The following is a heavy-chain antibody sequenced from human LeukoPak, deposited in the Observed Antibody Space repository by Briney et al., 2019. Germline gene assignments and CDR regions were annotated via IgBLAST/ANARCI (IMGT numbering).Heavy chain of an antibody. CDR3: AKPREGTGSYYKSFFDS. CDR2: ISGSGGDT. CDR1: GFTFSSYA. D-gene: IGHD3-10*01. J-gene: IGHJ4*02. V-gene: IGHV3-23*01. Sequence: GGSLRLSCAASGFTFSSYAMSWVRQAPGKGLEWVSVISGSGGDTNYADSVKGRFTISRDNSKNTLYLQMNTLGAEDTAVYYCAKPREGTGSYYKSFFDSWGQGTLVTVSS.